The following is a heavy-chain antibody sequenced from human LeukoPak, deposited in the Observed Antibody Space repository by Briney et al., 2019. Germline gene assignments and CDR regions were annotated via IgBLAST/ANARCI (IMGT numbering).Heavy chain of an antibody. J-gene: IGHJ2*01. CDR3: ARVRAITMIVVGHFDL. D-gene: IGHD3-22*01. CDR2: IYYSGST. CDR1: GFTVSSNY. V-gene: IGHV4-39*07. Sequence: GSLRLSCAASGFTVSSNYMSWVRQPPGKGLEWIGSIYYSGSTYYNPSLKSRVTISVDTSKNQFSLKLSSVTAADTAVYYCARVRAITMIVVGHFDLWGRGTLVTVSS.